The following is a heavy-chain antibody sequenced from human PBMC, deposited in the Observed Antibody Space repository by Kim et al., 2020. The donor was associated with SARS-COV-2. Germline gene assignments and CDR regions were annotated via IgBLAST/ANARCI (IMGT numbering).Heavy chain of an antibody. J-gene: IGHJ4*02. CDR3: ARVVTIFGVVTTIDY. Sequence: SETLSLTSTVSGGSISSGGYYWSWIRQHPGKGLEWIGYIYYSGSTYYNPSLKSRVTISVDTSKNQFSLKLSSVTAADTAVYYCARVVTIFGVVTTIDYWGQGTLVTVSS. V-gene: IGHV4-31*03. CDR1: GGSISSGGYY. D-gene: IGHD3-3*01. CDR2: IYYSGST.